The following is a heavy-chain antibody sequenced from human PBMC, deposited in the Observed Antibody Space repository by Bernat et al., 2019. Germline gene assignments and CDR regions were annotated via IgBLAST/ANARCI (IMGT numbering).Heavy chain of an antibody. CDR1: GFTFSNYG. Sequence: QVQLVESGGGEVQPGGSPRLSCAASGFTFSNYGMHWVRQAPGKGLEWVAFIRYDGSDKDYADSVKGRFTISRDNSKNTLYLQMNSLRVEDTAVYYCAKERGYGPFDYWGQGTLVTVSS. D-gene: IGHD4-17*01. CDR3: AKERGYGPFDY. V-gene: IGHV3-30*02. CDR2: IRYDGSDK. J-gene: IGHJ4*02.